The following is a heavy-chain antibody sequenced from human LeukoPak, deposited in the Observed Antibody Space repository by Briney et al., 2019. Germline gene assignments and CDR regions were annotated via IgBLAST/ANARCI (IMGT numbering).Heavy chain of an antibody. CDR1: GGTFSSYA. CDR2: IIPIFGTA. J-gene: IGHJ5*02. V-gene: IGHV1-69*13. CDR3: ARTLLWFGELPGWFDP. Sequence: SVKVSCKASGGTFSSYAISWVRQAPGQGLEWMGGIIPIFGTANCAQKFQGRVTITADESTSTAYMELSSLRSEDTAVYYCARTLLWFGELPGWFDPWGQGTLVTVSS. D-gene: IGHD3-10*01.